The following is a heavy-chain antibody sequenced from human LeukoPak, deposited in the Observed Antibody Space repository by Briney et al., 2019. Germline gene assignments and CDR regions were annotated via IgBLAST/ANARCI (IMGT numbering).Heavy chain of an antibody. D-gene: IGHD2-15*01. CDR3: AREGFAAASDI. CDR2: IKQEGREK. Sequence: GGSLRLSCAASEFTFSSYWMRWVRQAPGKGLEWVANIKQEGREKNYLDSVKGRFSISRDNAKNSLYLQMNSLRAEDTAVYYCAREGFAAASDIWGQGTMVTVSS. CDR1: EFTFSSYW. V-gene: IGHV3-7*01. J-gene: IGHJ3*02.